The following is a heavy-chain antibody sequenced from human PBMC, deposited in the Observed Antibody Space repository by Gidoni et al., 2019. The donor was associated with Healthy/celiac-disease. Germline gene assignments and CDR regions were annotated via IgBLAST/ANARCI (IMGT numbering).Heavy chain of an antibody. V-gene: IGHV4-39*01. J-gene: IGHJ5*02. Sequence: QLQLQESGPGLVKPSETLSLTCTVSGGSISSSSYYWGWIRQPPGKGLEWIGSIYYSGSTYYNPSLKSRVTISVDTSKNQFSLKLSSVTAADTAVYYCARRAGRFSEWLSRSFDPWGQGTLVTVSS. CDR2: IYYSGST. CDR3: ARRAGRFSEWLSRSFDP. CDR1: GGSISSSSYY. D-gene: IGHD3-3*01.